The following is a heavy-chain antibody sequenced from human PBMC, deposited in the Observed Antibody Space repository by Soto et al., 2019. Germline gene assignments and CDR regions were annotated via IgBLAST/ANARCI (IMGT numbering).Heavy chain of an antibody. V-gene: IGHV1-8*01. CDR3: AKVSRKGSAIDFDY. CDR2: VNPNNGDT. J-gene: IGHJ4*02. CDR1: GYTFSNYD. D-gene: IGHD3-10*01. Sequence: QVQLVQSGAELKKPGASVKVSCKASGYTFSNYDMNWVRQATGQGPEWIGWVNPNNGDTGYAQKVQGRVTLTTDISTTTAHMELTSLQSEDTAIYYCAKVSRKGSAIDFDYWGQGTLITVSS.